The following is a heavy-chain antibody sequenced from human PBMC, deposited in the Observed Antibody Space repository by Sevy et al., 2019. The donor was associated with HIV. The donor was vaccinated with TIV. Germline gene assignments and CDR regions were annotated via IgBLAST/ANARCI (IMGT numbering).Heavy chain of an antibody. V-gene: IGHV3-7*03. Sequence: GSLRPSCVVSGLSISTYWMSWVRQAPGKRLEWVASIKQDGSDNSFVDSVRGRFTISRDNANNSVYLQMSSLSGDDTAMYYCATCSLSTCTFHFWGQGTLVTVSS. CDR2: IKQDGSDN. J-gene: IGHJ4*02. CDR1: GLSISTYW. CDR3: ATCSLSTCTFHF. D-gene: IGHD2-2*01.